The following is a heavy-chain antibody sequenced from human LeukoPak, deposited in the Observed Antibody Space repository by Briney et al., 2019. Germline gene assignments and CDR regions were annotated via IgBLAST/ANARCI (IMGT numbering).Heavy chain of an antibody. D-gene: IGHD1-26*01. V-gene: IGHV4-59*01. CDR2: IYYSGST. Sequence: SETLSLTCTVSGGSISSYYWSWIRQPPGKGLEWIGYIYYSGSTNYNPSLKSRVTISVDTSKNQFSLKLSSVTAADTAVFYCARGGGSYSAFDIWGQGTMVTVSS. J-gene: IGHJ3*02. CDR3: ARGGGSYSAFDI. CDR1: GGSISSYY.